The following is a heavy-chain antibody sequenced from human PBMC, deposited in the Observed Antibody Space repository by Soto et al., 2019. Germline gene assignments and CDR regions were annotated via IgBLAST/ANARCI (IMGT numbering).Heavy chain of an antibody. D-gene: IGHD3-3*01. CDR3: ARDHDFWSGSIQYFQH. Sequence: ASVKVSCKASGYTFTSYGISWVRQAPGQGLEWMGWISAYNGNTNYAQKLQGRVTMTTETSTSTAYMELRSLRSDDTAVYYCARDHDFWSGSIQYFQHWGQGTLVTVSS. V-gene: IGHV1-18*01. CDR1: GYTFTSYG. CDR2: ISAYNGNT. J-gene: IGHJ1*01.